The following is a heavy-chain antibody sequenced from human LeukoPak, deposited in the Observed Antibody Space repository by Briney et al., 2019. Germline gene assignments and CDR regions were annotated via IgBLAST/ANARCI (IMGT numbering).Heavy chain of an antibody. CDR2: IYTSGST. CDR1: GGPINSGTYY. CDR3: ARTNWHYYYMDV. V-gene: IGHV4-61*02. D-gene: IGHD1-1*01. J-gene: IGHJ6*03. Sequence: PSQTLSLTCTVSGGPINSGTYYWSWIRQPAGKGLEWIGRIYTSGSTNYNPSLKSRVTISVDTSKNQFSLKLSSVTAADTAVYYCARTNWHYYYMDVWGKGTTVTVSS.